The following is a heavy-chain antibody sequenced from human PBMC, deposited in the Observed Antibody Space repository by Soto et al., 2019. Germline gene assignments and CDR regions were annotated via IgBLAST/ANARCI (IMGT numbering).Heavy chain of an antibody. Sequence: PGGSLRLSCAASGFTFSSYAMSWVRQAPGKGLEWVSAISGSGGSTYYADSVKGRFTISRDNSKNTLYLQMNSLRAEDTAVYYCAKDPWYYYDSSGYYSYWGQGTLVTVSS. CDR1: GFTFSSYA. CDR2: ISGSGGST. J-gene: IGHJ4*02. V-gene: IGHV3-23*01. D-gene: IGHD3-22*01. CDR3: AKDPWYYYDSSGYYSY.